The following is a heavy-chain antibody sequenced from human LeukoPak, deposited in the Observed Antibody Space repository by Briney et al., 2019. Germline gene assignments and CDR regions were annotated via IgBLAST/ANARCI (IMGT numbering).Heavy chain of an antibody. CDR3: VREYSGSSGRDFDM. Sequence: GGSLRLSCAASGFTFSSYWMHWVRQTPGKGLVWVSRISTDGSSTNSADSVKGRLTISRDNAKNTLYLQMNSLRAEDTAVYYCVREYSGSSGRDFDMWGQGTMVTVSP. CDR1: GFTFSSYW. V-gene: IGHV3-74*01. CDR2: ISTDGSST. J-gene: IGHJ3*02. D-gene: IGHD6-19*01.